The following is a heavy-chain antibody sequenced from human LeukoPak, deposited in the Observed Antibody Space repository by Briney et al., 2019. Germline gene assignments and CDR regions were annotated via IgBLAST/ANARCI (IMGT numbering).Heavy chain of an antibody. CDR1: GGSIRSTSYY. Sequence: SETLSLTCTVSGGSIRSTSYYWGWIRQPPGKGLEWIGTIYYTGSTYYNPSLKSRVTISVDTSKNQFSLKLSSVTAADTAVYYCARDGGYSNPYYYYYYYMDFWGKGTTVTVSS. V-gene: IGHV4-39*07. CDR2: IYYTGST. J-gene: IGHJ6*03. CDR3: ARDGGYSNPYYYYYYYMDF. D-gene: IGHD4-11*01.